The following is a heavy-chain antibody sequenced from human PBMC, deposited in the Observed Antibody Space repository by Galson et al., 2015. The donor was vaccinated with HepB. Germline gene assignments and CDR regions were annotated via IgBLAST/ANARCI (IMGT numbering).Heavy chain of an antibody. CDR2: ISSSSSYI. Sequence: SLRLSCAASGFTFSSYSMNWVRQAPGKGLEWVSSISSSSSYIYYADSVKGRFTISRDNARNSLYLQMNSLRAEDTAVYYCARVPLGTNWFDPWGQGTLVTVSS. CDR1: GFTFSSYS. J-gene: IGHJ5*02. D-gene: IGHD7-27*01. CDR3: ARVPLGTNWFDP. V-gene: IGHV3-21*01.